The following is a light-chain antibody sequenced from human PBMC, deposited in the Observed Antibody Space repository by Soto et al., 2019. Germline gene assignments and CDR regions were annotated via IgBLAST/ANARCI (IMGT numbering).Light chain of an antibody. J-gene: IGKJ4*01. CDR1: QNININ. Sequence: EIVMTQSPLTLSVSPGERATLSCRASQNININLAWYQQRPGQAPRVLIYDASSRASGIPDRFSGSGSGTDFTLTINRLEPDDFAFYYCQQYKDWPPLTFGGGTRVEIK. CDR2: DAS. CDR3: QQYKDWPPLT. V-gene: IGKV3D-15*01.